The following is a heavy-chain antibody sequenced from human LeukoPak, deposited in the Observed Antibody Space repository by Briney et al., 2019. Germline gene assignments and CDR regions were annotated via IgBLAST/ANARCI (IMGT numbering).Heavy chain of an antibody. J-gene: IGHJ4*02. CDR2: INHSGST. CDR1: GGSFSGYY. D-gene: IGHD3-16*02. CDR3: ARGFPPYDYVWGSYRLYYFDY. V-gene: IGHV4-34*01. Sequence: SETLSLTCAVYGGSFSGYYWSWIRQPPGKGLEWIGEINHSGSTNYNPSLKSRVAISVDTSKNQFSLKLSSVTAAGTAVYYCARGFPPYDYVWGSYRLYYFDYWGQGTLVTVSS.